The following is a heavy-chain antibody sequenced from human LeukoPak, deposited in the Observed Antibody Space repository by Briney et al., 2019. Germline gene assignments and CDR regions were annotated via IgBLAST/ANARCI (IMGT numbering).Heavy chain of an antibody. CDR3: TRIPADQTFFDF. Sequence: PGGSLRLSCAASGFTLNKYWMRWVRQAPGKGLVWVSRINIDGSSISYADSVRGRFTISRDNAKNTLYLQMNNLRAEDTAVYYCTRIPADQTFFDFWGQGTLVTVSS. CDR2: INIDGSSI. CDR1: GFTLNKYW. D-gene: IGHD2-2*01. V-gene: IGHV3-74*01. J-gene: IGHJ4*02.